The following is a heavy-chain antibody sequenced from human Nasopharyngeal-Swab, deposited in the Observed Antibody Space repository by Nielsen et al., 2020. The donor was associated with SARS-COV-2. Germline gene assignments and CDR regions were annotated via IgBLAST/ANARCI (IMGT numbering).Heavy chain of an antibody. D-gene: IGHD3-10*01. Sequence: ASVKVSCKVSGYSPTELSIHWVRQAPGKGLEGRGGFDPENGDTIYAQRFQGRVSMAEDTSPDTVYVELHSLRSEDTAIYYCATVPGDYWGQGTLVTVSS. CDR1: GYSPTELS. V-gene: IGHV1-24*01. CDR3: ATVPGDY. CDR2: FDPENGDT. J-gene: IGHJ4*02.